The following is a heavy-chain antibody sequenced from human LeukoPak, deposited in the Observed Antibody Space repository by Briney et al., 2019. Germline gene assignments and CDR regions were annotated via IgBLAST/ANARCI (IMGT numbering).Heavy chain of an antibody. CDR1: GGTFSSYA. Sequence: GSSVKVSCKASGGTFSSYAISWVQQAPGQGLEWMGGIIPIFGTANYAQKFQGRVTITADESTSTAYMELSSLRSEDTAVYYCARAPDDFWSGYYYDYWGQGTLVTVSS. V-gene: IGHV1-69*01. CDR2: IIPIFGTA. J-gene: IGHJ4*02. CDR3: ARAPDDFWSGYYYDY. D-gene: IGHD3-3*01.